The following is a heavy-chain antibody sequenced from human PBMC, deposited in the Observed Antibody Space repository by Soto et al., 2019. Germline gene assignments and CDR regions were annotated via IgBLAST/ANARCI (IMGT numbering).Heavy chain of an antibody. Sequence: GGSLRLSCAASGFTFSSYGMHWVRQAPGKGLEWVAVISYDGSNKYYADSVKGRFTISRDNSKNTLYLQMNSLRAEDTAVYYCAKDLGTAMVIWSECLDYWGQGTLVTVSS. CDR2: ISYDGSNK. CDR3: AKDLGTAMVIWSECLDY. V-gene: IGHV3-30*18. D-gene: IGHD5-18*01. J-gene: IGHJ4*02. CDR1: GFTFSSYG.